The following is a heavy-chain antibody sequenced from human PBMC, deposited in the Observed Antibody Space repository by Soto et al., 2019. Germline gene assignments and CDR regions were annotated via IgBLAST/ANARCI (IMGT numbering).Heavy chain of an antibody. J-gene: IGHJ4*02. Sequence: EVQLLESGGGLVQPGGSLRLSCAASGFTFSSYAMNWLRQAPGKGLEWVSAISGSGGSTYYADSVKGRFTISRNNSKNALYLQMNGLRAEDTAVYYCAREVREYGGYDYHFDYWGQGTLVTVSS. CDR3: AREVREYGGYDYHFDY. CDR2: ISGSGGST. V-gene: IGHV3-23*01. CDR1: GFTFSSYA. D-gene: IGHD5-12*01.